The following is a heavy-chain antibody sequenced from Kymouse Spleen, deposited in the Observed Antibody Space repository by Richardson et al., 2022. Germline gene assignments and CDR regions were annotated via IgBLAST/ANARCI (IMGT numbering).Heavy chain of an antibody. D-gene: IGHD1-7*01. J-gene: IGHJ6*02. CDR1: GFTFDDYA. V-gene: IGHV3-9*01. Sequence: EVQLVESGGGLVQPGRSLRLSCAASGFTFDDYAMHWVRQAPGKGLEWVSGISWNSGSIGYADSVKGRFTISRDNAKNSLYLQMNSLRAEDTALYYCAKDKLELREYYGMDVWGQGTTVTVSS. CDR2: ISWNSGSI. CDR3: AKDKLELREYYGMDV.